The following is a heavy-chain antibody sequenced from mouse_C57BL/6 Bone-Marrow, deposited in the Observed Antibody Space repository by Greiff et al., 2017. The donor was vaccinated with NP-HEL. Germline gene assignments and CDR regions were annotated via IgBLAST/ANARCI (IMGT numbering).Heavy chain of an antibody. V-gene: IGHV1-54*01. Sequence: QVQLQQSGAELVRPGPSVKVSCKASGYAFTNYLIEWVKQRPGQGLEWIGVINPGSGGTNYNEKFKGKATLTADKSSSTAYMQLSSLTSEDSAVYFCARKDYYGNYDAMDYWGQGTSVTVSS. D-gene: IGHD2-1*01. CDR1: GYAFTNYL. CDR2: INPGSGGT. CDR3: ARKDYYGNYDAMDY. J-gene: IGHJ4*01.